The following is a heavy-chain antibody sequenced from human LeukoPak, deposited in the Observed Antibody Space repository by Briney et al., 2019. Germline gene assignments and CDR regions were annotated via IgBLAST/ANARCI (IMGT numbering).Heavy chain of an antibody. V-gene: IGHV1-18*01. CDR1: GYTFTSYG. Sequence: GASVKVSCKASGYTFTSYGISWVRQAPGQGLEWMGWISAYNGNTNYAQKLQGRVTMTTDTSTSTAYMELRSLRSDDTAVYYCARERVWAAASLEAFDIWGQGTMVTVSS. J-gene: IGHJ3*02. CDR3: ARERVWAAASLEAFDI. CDR2: ISAYNGNT. D-gene: IGHD6-13*01.